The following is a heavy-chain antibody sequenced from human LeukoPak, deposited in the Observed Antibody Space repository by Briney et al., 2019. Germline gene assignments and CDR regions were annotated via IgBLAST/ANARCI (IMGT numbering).Heavy chain of an antibody. Sequence: GESLKISCKGSGYSFTSYWIGWVHQMPGKGLEWMGIIYPGDSDTRYSPSFQGQVTISADKSISTAYLQWSSLKASDTAMYYCARRNDILTGYLYYFDYWGQGTLVTVSS. V-gene: IGHV5-51*07. CDR1: GYSFTSYW. J-gene: IGHJ4*02. CDR3: ARRNDILTGYLYYFDY. CDR2: IYPGDSDT. D-gene: IGHD3-9*01.